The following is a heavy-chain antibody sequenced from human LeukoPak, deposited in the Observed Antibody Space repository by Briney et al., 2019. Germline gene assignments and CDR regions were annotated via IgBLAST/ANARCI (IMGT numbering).Heavy chain of an antibody. CDR1: GITFTNYA. J-gene: IGHJ4*02. V-gene: IGHV1-69*13. Sequence: GASVKVSCKASGITFTNYAISWVRQAPGQGLEWMGAIVPIYDVTNYAQTFRGRVTMTADESTSTAYMELRSLTSEDTAMYYCARIYYGSGSPDGYWGQGTLVTVSP. CDR3: ARIYYGSGSPDGY. CDR2: IVPIYDVT. D-gene: IGHD3-10*01.